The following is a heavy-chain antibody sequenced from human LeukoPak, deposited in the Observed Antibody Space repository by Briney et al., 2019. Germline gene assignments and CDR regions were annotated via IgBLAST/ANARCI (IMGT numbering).Heavy chain of an antibody. CDR1: GGSFSGYY. Sequence: SETLSLTCAVYGGSFSGYYWSWIRQPPGKGLEWIGEINHSGGTNYNPSLKSRVTISVDTSKNQFSLKMSSVTAADTAVYYCASYLSYSSSRWFDPWGQGILVTVSS. D-gene: IGHD6-6*01. CDR3: ASYLSYSSSRWFDP. J-gene: IGHJ5*02. CDR2: INHSGGT. V-gene: IGHV4-34*01.